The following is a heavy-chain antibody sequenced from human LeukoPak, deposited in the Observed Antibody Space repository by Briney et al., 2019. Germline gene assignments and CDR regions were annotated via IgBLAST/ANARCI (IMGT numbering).Heavy chain of an antibody. Sequence: SETLSLTCTVSGGSISSSSYYWGWIRQPPGKGLEWIGSIYFSGTNYYTPSLKSRITTSADTSKSHFSLKLSSVTAADTAVFYCARHSSLYSYGYRPFDYWGQGTLVTVSS. CDR1: GGSISSSSYY. J-gene: IGHJ4*02. CDR3: ARHSSLYSYGYRPFDY. D-gene: IGHD5-18*01. V-gene: IGHV4-39*01. CDR2: IYFSGTN.